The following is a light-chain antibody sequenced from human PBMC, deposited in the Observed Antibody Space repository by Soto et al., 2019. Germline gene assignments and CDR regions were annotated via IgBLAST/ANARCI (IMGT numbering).Light chain of an antibody. CDR3: QQRSNWPPS. J-gene: IGKJ4*01. Sequence: EIVLTQSPATLSLSPGERATLSCRASQSVSSYLAWYQQKPGQAPRLLIYDASNRATGIPGRFSGSGSWTEFTLTISSLEPEDCAVYYCQQRSNWPPSFGGGTKVEIK. CDR2: DAS. CDR1: QSVSSY. V-gene: IGKV3-11*01.